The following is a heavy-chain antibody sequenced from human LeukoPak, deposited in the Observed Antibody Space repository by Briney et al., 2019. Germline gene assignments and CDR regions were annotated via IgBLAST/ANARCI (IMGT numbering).Heavy chain of an antibody. J-gene: IGHJ6*02. D-gene: IGHD3-10*01. CDR3: AKVPYSDYGSGRPPFMDA. CDR2: LSDSGGDT. V-gene: IGHV3-23*01. CDR1: GFTFATYA. Sequence: GGSLRLSCAASGFTFATYAMSWVRPAPGKGVEWGSTLSDSGGDTYYADSVKGGFTISRANSTNTLYLQMNRLRAEDTAVYYCAKVPYSDYGSGRPPFMDAWGQGTTVAISS.